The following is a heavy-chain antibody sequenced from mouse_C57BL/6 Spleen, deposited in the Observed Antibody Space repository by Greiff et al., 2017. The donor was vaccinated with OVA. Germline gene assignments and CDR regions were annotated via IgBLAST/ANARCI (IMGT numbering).Heavy chain of an antibody. V-gene: IGHV1-64*01. CDR2: IHPNSGST. Sequence: QVQLQQPGAELVKPGASVKLSCKASGYTFTSSWMHWVKQRPGQGLEWIGMIHPNSGSTNYHEKLKSKATLTVDKSSSTAYMQHSSLTSEDSAVYYCARSQDWVWGTGTTVTVSS. J-gene: IGHJ1*03. CDR3: ARSQDWV. CDR1: GYTFTSSW.